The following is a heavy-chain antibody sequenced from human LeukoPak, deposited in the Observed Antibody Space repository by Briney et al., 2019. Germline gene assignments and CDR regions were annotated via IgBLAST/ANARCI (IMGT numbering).Heavy chain of an antibody. CDR1: GGSFSGYY. CDR3: ARGTGFTTVGYCSGGSCYRLWFDP. D-gene: IGHD2-15*01. V-gene: IGHV4-34*01. J-gene: IGHJ5*02. Sequence: TSETLSLTCAVYGGSFSGYYWSWIRQPPGKGLEWIGEINHSGSTNYNPSLKSRVTISVDTSKNQFSLKLSSVTAADTAVYYCARGTGFTTVGYCSGGSCYRLWFDPWGQGTLVTVSS. CDR2: INHSGST.